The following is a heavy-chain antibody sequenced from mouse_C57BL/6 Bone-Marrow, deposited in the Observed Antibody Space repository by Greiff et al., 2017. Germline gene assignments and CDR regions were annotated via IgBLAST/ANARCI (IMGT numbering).Heavy chain of an antibody. V-gene: IGHV1-64*01. CDR1: GYTFTSYW. CDR3: ARELLRSWYFDD. J-gene: IGHJ2*01. CDR2: IHPNSGST. Sequence: QVQLQQPGAELVKPGASVKLSCKASGYTFTSYWMHWVKQRPGQGLEWIGMIHPNSGSTNYNEKFKSKATLTVDKSSSTAYMQLSSLTSEDSAVYYCARELLRSWYFDDWGQGTTLTVSS. D-gene: IGHD1-1*01.